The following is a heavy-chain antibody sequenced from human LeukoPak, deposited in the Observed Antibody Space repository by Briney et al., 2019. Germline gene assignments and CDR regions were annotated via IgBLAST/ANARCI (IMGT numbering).Heavy chain of an antibody. CDR3: AARIAMAGTISFDY. CDR1: GFTVSDNY. D-gene: IGHD6-19*01. V-gene: IGHV3-66*01. Sequence: GGSLRLSCAASGFTVSDNYMSWVRQPPGKGLEWVSVIYSGGRTYDADSVGGRYTISRDNSKNTLYLQMNSLRAEDTAVYYCAARIAMAGTISFDYWGQGTLVTVSS. J-gene: IGHJ4*02. CDR2: IYSGGRT.